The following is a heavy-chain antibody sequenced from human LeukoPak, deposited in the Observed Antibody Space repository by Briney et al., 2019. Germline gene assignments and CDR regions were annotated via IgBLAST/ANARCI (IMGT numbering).Heavy chain of an antibody. CDR2: ISGSGDST. J-gene: IGHJ4*02. CDR3: ANRNRERIVSDY. Sequence: GGSLRLSCAASGFTFSTYAVNWVRQAPGKGLEWVSTISGSGDSTYYADSVKGRFTISRDNSKDTLYLQMNSLRAEDTAVYYCANRNRERIVSDYWGREPWSPSPQ. D-gene: IGHD3-22*01. CDR1: GFTFSTYA. V-gene: IGHV3-23*01.